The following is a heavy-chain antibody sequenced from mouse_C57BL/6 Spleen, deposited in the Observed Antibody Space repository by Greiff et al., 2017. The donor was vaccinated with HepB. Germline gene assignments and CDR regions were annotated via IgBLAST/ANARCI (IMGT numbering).Heavy chain of an antibody. J-gene: IGHJ2*01. CDR3: ARDTGTVY. V-gene: IGHV1-26*01. Sequence: EVQLQQSGPELVKPGASVKISCKASGYTFTDYYMNWVKQSHGKSLEWIGDINPNNGGTSYNQKFKGKATLTVDKSSSTAYMELRSLTSEDSAVYYCARDTGTVYWGQGTTLTVSS. D-gene: IGHD4-1*01. CDR2: INPNNGGT. CDR1: GYTFTDYY.